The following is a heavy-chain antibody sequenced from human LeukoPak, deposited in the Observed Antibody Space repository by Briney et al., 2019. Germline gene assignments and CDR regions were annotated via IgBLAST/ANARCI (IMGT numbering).Heavy chain of an antibody. Sequence: PGESLKISCKGSGYSFTSYWIGWVRQMPGKGLEWMGIIYPGDPDTRYSPSFQGQVTISADKSISTAYLQWSSLKASDTAMYYCGARRITMVRGAPDAFDIWGQGTMVTVSS. CDR1: GYSFTSYW. CDR2: IYPGDPDT. J-gene: IGHJ3*02. CDR3: GARRITMVRGAPDAFDI. D-gene: IGHD3-10*01. V-gene: IGHV5-51*01.